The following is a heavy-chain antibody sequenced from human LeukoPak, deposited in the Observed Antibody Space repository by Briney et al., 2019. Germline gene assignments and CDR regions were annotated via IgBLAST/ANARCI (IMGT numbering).Heavy chain of an antibody. D-gene: IGHD6-13*01. CDR1: GYTFTSYD. V-gene: IGHV1-8*01. CDR2: MNPNSGNT. J-gene: IGHJ4*02. Sequence: GASVKVSCKASGYTFTSYDINWVRQATGQGLEWMGWMNPNSGNTGYAQKFQGRVTMTTDTSTSTAYMELRSLRSDDTAVYYCARDARGLSEQQIDYWGQGTLVTVSS. CDR3: ARDARGLSEQQIDY.